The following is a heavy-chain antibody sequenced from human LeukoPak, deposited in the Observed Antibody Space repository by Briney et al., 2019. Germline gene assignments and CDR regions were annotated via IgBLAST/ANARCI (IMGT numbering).Heavy chain of an antibody. CDR3: ARVRQFYYYYMDV. V-gene: IGHV4-30-4*07. J-gene: IGHJ6*03. CDR2: MFYSGST. D-gene: IGHD5-24*01. CDR1: GGSISSGGYS. Sequence: SETLSLTCAVSGGSISSGGYSWSWIRQPPGRGLEWIGYMFYSGSTYYNPSPKSRVTISVDTSKNQFSLKLSSVTAADTAVFYCARVRQFYYYYMDVWGKGTTVTVSS.